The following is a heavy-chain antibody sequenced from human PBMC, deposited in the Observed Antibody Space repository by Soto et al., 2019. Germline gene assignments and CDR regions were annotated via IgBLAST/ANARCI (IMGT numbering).Heavy chain of an antibody. CDR3: AKHDFWTLYNTGLDS. V-gene: IGHV3-11*01. Sequence: GGSLRLSCAGSGFTFRDYYMGWIRQAPGKGLEWVSYISSSGSTTYYAASVKGRFTISRDNFKNMLYLQMNSLRAEDTAVYYCAKHDFWTLYNTGLDSWGQGTLVTVSS. J-gene: IGHJ4*02. D-gene: IGHD3-3*01. CDR2: ISSSGSTT. CDR1: GFTFRDYY.